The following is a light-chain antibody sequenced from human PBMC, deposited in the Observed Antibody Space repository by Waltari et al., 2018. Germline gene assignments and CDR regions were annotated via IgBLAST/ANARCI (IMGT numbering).Light chain of an antibody. CDR2: AAS. J-gene: IGKJ1*01. CDR1: QSISNC. Sequence: DILMTQSPSSLSASVGDRVTITCRASQSISNCLNWYQQKPGKAPNLLISAASSLETGVPSRFSGSGSGTDFTLTISSLQPDDFGTYYCQQSYNTPPVTFGPGTKVDIK. CDR3: QQSYNTPPVT. V-gene: IGKV1-39*01.